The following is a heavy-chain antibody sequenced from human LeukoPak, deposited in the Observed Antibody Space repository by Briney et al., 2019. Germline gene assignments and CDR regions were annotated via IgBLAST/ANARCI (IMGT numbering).Heavy chain of an antibody. V-gene: IGHV3-23*01. Sequence: GGSLRLSCAASGLNLTTYAMGWVRQAPGKGLEWVSVISDRGDSTYYGDSVKGRFTISRDSSKNTLYLQMNSLRAEDTAVYYCARDFYDGGNSIDYWGQGTLVTVSS. J-gene: IGHJ4*02. D-gene: IGHD4-23*01. CDR2: ISDRGDST. CDR1: GLNLTTYA. CDR3: ARDFYDGGNSIDY.